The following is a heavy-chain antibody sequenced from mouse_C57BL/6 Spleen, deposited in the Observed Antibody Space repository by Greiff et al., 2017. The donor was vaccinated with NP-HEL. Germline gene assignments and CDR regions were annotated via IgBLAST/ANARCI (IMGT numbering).Heavy chain of an antibody. D-gene: IGHD4-1*01. CDR2: ISDGGSYT. Sequence: EVKLVESGGGLVKPGGSLKLSCAASGFTFSSYAMSWVRQTPEKRLEWVATISDGGSYTYYPDNVKGRFTISRDNAKNNLYLQMSHLKSEDTAMYYCAREGAGTGDYYAMDYWGQGTSVTVSS. CDR1: GFTFSSYA. V-gene: IGHV5-4*01. J-gene: IGHJ4*01. CDR3: AREGAGTGDYYAMDY.